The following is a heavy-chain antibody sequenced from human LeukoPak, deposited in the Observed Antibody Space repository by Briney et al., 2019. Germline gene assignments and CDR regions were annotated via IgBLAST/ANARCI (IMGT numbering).Heavy chain of an antibody. D-gene: IGHD6-6*01. CDR2: IKQDATEK. J-gene: IGHJ5*02. CDR3: VTYSSSTGWFDP. V-gene: IGHV3-7*01. CDR1: GFTFSSYW. Sequence: GGSLRLPCAASGFTFSSYWMTWVRQAPGKGLEWVANIKQDATEKYYVDSVKGRFTVSRDNAKNSLYLQMNSLRVEDTAVYYCVTYSSSTGWFDPWGQGTLVTVSS.